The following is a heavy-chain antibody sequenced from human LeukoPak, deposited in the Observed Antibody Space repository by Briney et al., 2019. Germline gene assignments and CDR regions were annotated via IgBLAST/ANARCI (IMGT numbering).Heavy chain of an antibody. CDR1: GDSISSSNYY. D-gene: IGHD3-22*01. CDR2: IYSSGST. Sequence: SEALSLTCKVSGDSISSSNYYWGWIRQPPGKGLEWIGSIYSSGSTYYNPSLKSRITISVDTSESQFLLKLSSVIAADTAVYYCAYYDTFPDNWGQGTLVTVSS. V-gene: IGHV4-39*01. CDR3: AYYDTFPDN. J-gene: IGHJ4*02.